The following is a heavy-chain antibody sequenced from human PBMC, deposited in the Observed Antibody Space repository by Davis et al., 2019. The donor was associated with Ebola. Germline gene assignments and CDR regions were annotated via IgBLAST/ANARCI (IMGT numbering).Heavy chain of an antibody. CDR3: ARGVDYGERPPDY. CDR1: GGSFSGYY. D-gene: IGHD4-17*01. Sequence: MPSETLSLTCAVYGGSFSGYYWTWIPQPPGTGLEWMGEINLFGSTNYNPSLKSRVTISVDTSKNQFFLSLSSVTASDMAVYYCARGVDYGERPPDYWGQGTLVTVSS. CDR2: INLFGST. J-gene: IGHJ4*02. V-gene: IGHV4-34*01.